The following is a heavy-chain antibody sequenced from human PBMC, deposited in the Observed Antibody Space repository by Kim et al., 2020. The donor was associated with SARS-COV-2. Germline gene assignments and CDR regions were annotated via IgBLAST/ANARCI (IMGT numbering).Heavy chain of an antibody. D-gene: IGHD1-26*01. CDR3: ARQSGLSGYYYYYGMDV. Sequence: LKSRVTISVDTSKNQFSLKLSSVTAADTAVYYCARQSGLSGYYYYYGMDVWGQGTTVTVSS. J-gene: IGHJ6*02. V-gene: IGHV4-34*01.